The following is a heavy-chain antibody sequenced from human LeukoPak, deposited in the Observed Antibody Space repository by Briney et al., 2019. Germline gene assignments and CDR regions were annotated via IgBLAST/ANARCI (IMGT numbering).Heavy chain of an antibody. CDR3: ASLDLGYSSGWYDVDAFDI. Sequence: PGRSLRLSCAASGFTFSSYGMHWVRQAPGKGLEWVAVIWYDGSNKYYADSVKGRFTISRDNSKNTLYLQMNSLRAEDTAVYYCASLDLGYSSGWYDVDAFDIWGQGTMVTVSS. CDR2: IWYDGSNK. CDR1: GFTFSSYG. D-gene: IGHD6-19*01. V-gene: IGHV3-33*01. J-gene: IGHJ3*02.